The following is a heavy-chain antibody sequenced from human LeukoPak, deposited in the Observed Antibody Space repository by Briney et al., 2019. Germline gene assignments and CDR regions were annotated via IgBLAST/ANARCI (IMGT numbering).Heavy chain of an antibody. Sequence: SQTLSLTCTVSGGSISSGSYYWSWIRQPAGKGLEWIGHIYTSGSTNYNPSLKSRVTISVDTSKNQFSLKLSSVTAADTAVYYCASFPIYYGSGSYYLPYYYYMDVWGKGTTVTVSS. D-gene: IGHD3-10*01. CDR1: GGSISSGSYY. V-gene: IGHV4-61*09. CDR3: ASFPIYYGSGSYYLPYYYYMDV. CDR2: IYTSGST. J-gene: IGHJ6*03.